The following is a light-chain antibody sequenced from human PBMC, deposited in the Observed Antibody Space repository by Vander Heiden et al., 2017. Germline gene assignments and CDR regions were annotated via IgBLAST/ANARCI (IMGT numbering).Light chain of an antibody. CDR3: QHYCSSLYT. V-gene: IGKV3-20*01. J-gene: IGKJ2*01. Sequence: EIVLPQSPGTLSLSPGERATLSCRASQSVSRYLAWYQQKPGQAPRLLVYGASSRATGIPDRFTGSGSEADFTLTISRLEPEDFAVYYCQHYCSSLYTFGLGTKLEIK. CDR1: QSVSRY. CDR2: GAS.